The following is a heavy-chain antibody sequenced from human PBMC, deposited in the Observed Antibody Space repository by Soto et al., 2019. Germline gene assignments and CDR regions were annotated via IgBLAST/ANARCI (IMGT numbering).Heavy chain of an antibody. CDR2: ISYDGSNK. J-gene: IGHJ6*02. V-gene: IGHV3-30-3*01. CDR1: GVTFSSYA. CDR3: ARGKVASYYFYYGMDV. Sequence: PGGSLRLSCAASGVTFSSYAMHWVRQAPGKGLGWVAVISYDGSNKYYADSVQGRFTISRDNSKNTLFLQMNSLRTEDTAVYSCARGKVASYYFYYGMDVWGQGTTVTVSS.